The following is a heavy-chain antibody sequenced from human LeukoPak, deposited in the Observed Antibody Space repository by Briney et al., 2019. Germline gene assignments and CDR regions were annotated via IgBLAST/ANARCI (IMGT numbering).Heavy chain of an antibody. V-gene: IGHV3-20*04. CDR1: GFTFDDYG. CDR3: ARSPTQYDILTGLSLFYYYYYMDV. D-gene: IGHD3-9*01. Sequence: RPWGSLRLSCAASGFTFDDYGMSWVRQAPGKGLEWVSGINWNGGSTGYADSVKGRFTISRDNAKNSLYLQMNSLRAEDTALYYRARSPTQYDILTGLSLFYYYYYMDVWGKGTTVTVSS. CDR2: INWNGGST. J-gene: IGHJ6*03.